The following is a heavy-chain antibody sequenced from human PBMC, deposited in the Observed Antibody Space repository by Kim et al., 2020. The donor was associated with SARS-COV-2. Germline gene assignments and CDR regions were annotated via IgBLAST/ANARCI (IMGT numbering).Heavy chain of an antibody. CDR2: IIPILGIA. V-gene: IGHV1-69*04. J-gene: IGHJ6*03. CDR1: GDTFSSYA. Sequence: SVKVSCKASGDTFSSYAISWVRQAPGQGLEWMGRIIPILGIANYAQKFQGRVTITADKSTSTAYMELSSLRSEDTAVYYCARKNSGYDLAYYYYYMDVWGKGTTVTVSS. CDR3: ARKNSGYDLAYYYYYMDV. D-gene: IGHD5-12*01.